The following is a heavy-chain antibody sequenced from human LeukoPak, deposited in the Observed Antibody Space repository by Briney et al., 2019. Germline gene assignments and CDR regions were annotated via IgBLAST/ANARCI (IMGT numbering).Heavy chain of an antibody. CDR1: GFTFSSYD. CDR3: ARIHPYYYGSGSYLMGYYYFGMDV. D-gene: IGHD3-10*01. J-gene: IGHJ6*02. V-gene: IGHV3-48*03. CDR2: ISGSGSTI. Sequence: GGSLRLSCAVSGFTFSSYDMNWVRQAPGKGLEWVSYISGSGSTIYYADSVEGRFTISRDSAKNSLYLQMNSLRVGDTALYYCARIHPYYYGSGSYLMGYYYFGMDVWGQGTTVTVSS.